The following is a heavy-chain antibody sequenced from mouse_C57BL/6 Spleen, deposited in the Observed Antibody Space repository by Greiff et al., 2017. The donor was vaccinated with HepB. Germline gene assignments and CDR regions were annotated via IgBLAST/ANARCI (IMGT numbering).Heavy chain of an antibody. Sequence: VQLQQPGAELVRPGSSVKLSCKASGYTFTSYWMHWVKQRPIQGLEWIGNIDPSDSETHYNQKFKDKATLTVDKSSSTAYMQLSSLTSEDSAVYYCARLSPDYAMDYWGQGTSVTVSS. CDR1: GYTFTSYW. J-gene: IGHJ4*01. CDR3: ARLSPDYAMDY. CDR2: IDPSDSET. D-gene: IGHD3-2*02. V-gene: IGHV1-52*01.